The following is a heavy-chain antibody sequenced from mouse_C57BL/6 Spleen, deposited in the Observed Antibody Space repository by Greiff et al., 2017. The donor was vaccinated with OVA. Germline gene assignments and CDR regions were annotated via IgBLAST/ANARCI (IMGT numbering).Heavy chain of an antibody. V-gene: IGHV1-72*01. CDR2: IDPNSGGT. CDR3: ARGGTTPLGDWFAY. J-gene: IGHJ3*01. D-gene: IGHD1-1*01. Sequence: VQLQPPWAELVKPGASVKLSCKASGYTFTSYWMHWVQQRPGRGLEWIGRIDPNSGGTKYNEKFKSKATLTVDKPSSTAYMQLSSLTSEDSAVYYCARGGTTPLGDWFAYWGQGTLVTVSA. CDR1: GYTFTSYW.